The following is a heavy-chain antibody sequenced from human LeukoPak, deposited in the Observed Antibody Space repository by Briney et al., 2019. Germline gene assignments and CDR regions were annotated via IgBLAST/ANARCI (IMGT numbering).Heavy chain of an antibody. D-gene: IGHD2-8*01. CDR2: INHSGST. J-gene: IGHJ4*02. Sequence: PSETLSLTCAVCGGSFSGYYWSWIRQPPGKGLEWIGEINHSGSTNYNPSLKSRVTISLDTSKNQFSLKLSFVTAADTAVYYCARFWSGVDYLDYWGQGTLVTVSS. V-gene: IGHV4-34*01. CDR1: GGSFSGYY. CDR3: ARFWSGVDYLDY.